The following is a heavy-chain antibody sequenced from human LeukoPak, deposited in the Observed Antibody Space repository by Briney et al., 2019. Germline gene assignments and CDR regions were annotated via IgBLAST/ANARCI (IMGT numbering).Heavy chain of an antibody. V-gene: IGHV4-39*01. CDR1: GGSISSSSYY. CDR3: ARHAGREVAVAGKPPPRPFDY. CDR2: IYYSGST. D-gene: IGHD6-19*01. Sequence: SETLSLTCTVSGGSISSSSYYWGWIRQPPGKGLEWIGSIYYSGSTYYNPSLKSRVTISVDTSKNQFSLKLSSVTAADTAVYYCARHAGREVAVAGKPPPRPFDYWGQGTLVTVSS. J-gene: IGHJ4*02.